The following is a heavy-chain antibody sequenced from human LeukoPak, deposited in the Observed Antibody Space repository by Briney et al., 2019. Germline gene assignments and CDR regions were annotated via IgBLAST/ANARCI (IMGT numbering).Heavy chain of an antibody. CDR3: AKEGRSPDTAMVDY. Sequence: GGSLRLSCAASGFTFSSYGMHWVRQAPGKGLEWVAVIWYDGSNKYYADSVKGRFTISRDNSKNTLYLQMNSLRAEDTAVYYCAKEGRSPDTAMVDYWGQGTLVTVSS. D-gene: IGHD5-18*01. V-gene: IGHV3-30*02. CDR1: GFTFSSYG. CDR2: IWYDGSNK. J-gene: IGHJ4*02.